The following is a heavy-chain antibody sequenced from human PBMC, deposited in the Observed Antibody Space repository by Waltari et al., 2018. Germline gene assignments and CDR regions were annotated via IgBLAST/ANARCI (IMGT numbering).Heavy chain of an antibody. Sequence: QLQLQESGPGLVKPSETLSLTCTVSGGSISSSSYYWGWIRQPPGKGLEWIGSIYYSGSTYYNPSLKSRVTISVDTSKNQCSLKLSSVTAADTAVYYCARDRGYAIDYWGQGTLVTVSS. J-gene: IGHJ4*02. D-gene: IGHD5-12*01. CDR2: IYYSGST. V-gene: IGHV4-39*07. CDR1: GGSISSSSYY. CDR3: ARDRGYAIDY.